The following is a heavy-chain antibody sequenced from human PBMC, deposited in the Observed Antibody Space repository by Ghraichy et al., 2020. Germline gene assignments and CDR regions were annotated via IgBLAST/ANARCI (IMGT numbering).Heavy chain of an antibody. CDR1: GFTFSDYY. CDR3: ARDHYDFWSGSYANHFYYYGLDV. CDR2: MSSSGTTV. D-gene: IGHD3-3*01. Sequence: LSLTCAASGFTFSDYYMTWIRQAPGKWLEWVSYMSSSGTTVYYADSVKGRFTISRDNAKNSLYLQMNSLRAEDTAVYYCARDHYDFWSGSYANHFYYYGLDVWGQGTTVTVSS. V-gene: IGHV3-11*01. J-gene: IGHJ6*02.